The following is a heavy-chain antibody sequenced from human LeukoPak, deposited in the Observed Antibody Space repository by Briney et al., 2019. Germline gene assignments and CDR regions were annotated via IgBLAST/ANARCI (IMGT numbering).Heavy chain of an antibody. Sequence: GGSLRLSCAASGFTFSGSAMHWVRQASGKGLEWVGRIRSKANSYATAYAASVKGRFTISRDDSKNTAYLQMNSLKTEDTAVYYCTRQEWDTAMVTDYWGQGTLVTVSS. CDR3: TRQEWDTAMVTDY. CDR1: GFTFSGSA. J-gene: IGHJ4*02. D-gene: IGHD5-18*01. V-gene: IGHV3-73*01. CDR2: IRSKANSYAT.